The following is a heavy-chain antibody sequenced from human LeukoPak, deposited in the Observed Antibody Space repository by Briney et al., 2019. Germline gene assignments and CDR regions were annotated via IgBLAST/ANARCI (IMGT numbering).Heavy chain of an antibody. J-gene: IGHJ4*02. V-gene: IGHV3-7*05. CDR2: IKQDGNKK. Sequence: GGSLRLSCAASGFTFTSNWMNWVRQAPGKGLEWVANIKQDGNKKYYVDSVKGRFTISRDNAKNSLYLQMNSLRAEDTAVYYCARDTGYGSDYWGQGTLVTVSS. D-gene: IGHD5-18*01. CDR1: GFTFTSNW. CDR3: ARDTGYGSDY.